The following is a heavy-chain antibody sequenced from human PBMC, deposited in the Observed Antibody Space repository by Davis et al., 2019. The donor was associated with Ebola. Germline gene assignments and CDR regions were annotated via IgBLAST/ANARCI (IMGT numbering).Heavy chain of an antibody. V-gene: IGHV4-59*11. J-gene: IGHJ6*02. CDR3: ARDRRVATTWGYYYYGMDV. D-gene: IGHD5-12*01. CDR2: IYYSGST. CDR1: GGSISSHY. Sequence: PSETLSLTCTVSGGSISSHYWSWIRQPPGKGLEWIGYIYYSGSTNYNPSLKSRVTISVDTSKNQFSLKLSSVTAADTAVYYCARDRRVATTWGYYYYGMDVWGQGTTVTVSS.